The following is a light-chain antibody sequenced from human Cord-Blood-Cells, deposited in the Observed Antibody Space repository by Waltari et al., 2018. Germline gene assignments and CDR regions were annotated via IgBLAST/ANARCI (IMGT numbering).Light chain of an antibody. V-gene: IGLV1-47*01. J-gene: IGLJ3*02. CDR1: YTTPGSNH. CDR3: AAWDDSLSGPV. CDR2: RNN. Sequence: QPVLTQTPAAPASPGQGVTISCYGRYTTPGSNHVYWHQQLPGTAPKLLIYRNNQRPSGVPDRFSCSKSGTSASLAISGLRSEDEADYYCAAWDDSLSGPVFGGGTKLTVL.